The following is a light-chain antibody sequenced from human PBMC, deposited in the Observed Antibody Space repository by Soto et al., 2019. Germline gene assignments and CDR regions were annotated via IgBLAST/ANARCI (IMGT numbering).Light chain of an antibody. V-gene: IGKV3-20*01. CDR1: QSVNSNY. CDR3: QQYSSSPPEFT. CDR2: GAS. Sequence: EIVLTQSPGTLSVPPGERVTLSCRASQSVNSNYLAWYQQRPGQAPRLLIFGASYRATGNPDRFSGSGSGTDFTLTISRLEPEDFAVYYCQQYSSSPPEFTFGPGTKVDSK. J-gene: IGKJ3*01.